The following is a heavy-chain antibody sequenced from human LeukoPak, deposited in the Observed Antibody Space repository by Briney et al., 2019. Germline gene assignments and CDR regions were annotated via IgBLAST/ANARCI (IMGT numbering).Heavy chain of an antibody. D-gene: IGHD1-26*01. J-gene: IGHJ3*02. Sequence: SEALSLTCTVSGGSISSSSYYWGWIRQPPGKGLEWIGSIYYSGSTYYNPSLKSRVTISVDTSKDQFSLKLSSVTAADTTVYYCARRELLLAFDIWGQGTMVTVSS. CDR3: ARRELLLAFDI. V-gene: IGHV4-39*07. CDR1: GGSISSSSYY. CDR2: IYYSGST.